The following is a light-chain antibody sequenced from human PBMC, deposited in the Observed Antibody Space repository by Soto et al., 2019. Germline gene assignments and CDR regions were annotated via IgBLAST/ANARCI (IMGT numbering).Light chain of an antibody. CDR1: QGISSY. J-gene: IGKJ1*01. V-gene: IGKV1-8*01. CDR2: AAS. Sequence: AIRMTQSPSSLSASTGDRVTITCRASQGISSYLAWYQQKPGKAPKLLIYAASTLQSGVPSRFSGSGSGTDCTLTISFLQPEDCATYYCQQYYSYPWTFGQGTKVDIK. CDR3: QQYYSYPWT.